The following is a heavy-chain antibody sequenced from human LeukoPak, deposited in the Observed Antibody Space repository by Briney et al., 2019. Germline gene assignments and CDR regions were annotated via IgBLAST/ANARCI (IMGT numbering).Heavy chain of an antibody. J-gene: IGHJ4*02. CDR1: GFSFSTYW. D-gene: IGHD3-22*01. V-gene: IGHV3-7*03. CDR2: IHKDGRVM. CDR3: ASSHDSSGND. Sequence: GGSLRLSCAASGFSFSTYWMAWVRQAPGKGLDCVGNIHKDGRVMFYAASVKGRFTISRDNAKNSLYLDMNSLRDEDTANYYCASSHDSSGNDWGQGTLVTVTS.